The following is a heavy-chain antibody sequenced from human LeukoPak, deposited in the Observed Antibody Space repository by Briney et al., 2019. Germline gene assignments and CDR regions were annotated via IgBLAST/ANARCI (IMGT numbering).Heavy chain of an antibody. CDR2: IYHSGST. CDR3: ARTFYGNYASRAFDI. D-gene: IGHD4-11*01. J-gene: IGHJ3*02. CDR1: GYSISSGYY. V-gene: IGHV4-38-2*01. Sequence: PSETLSLTCAVSGYSISSGYYWGWIRQPPGKGLEWIGSIYHSGSTYYNPSLKSRVTISVDTSKNQFSLKLSSVTAADTAVYYCARTFYGNYASRAFDIWGQGTMVTVSS.